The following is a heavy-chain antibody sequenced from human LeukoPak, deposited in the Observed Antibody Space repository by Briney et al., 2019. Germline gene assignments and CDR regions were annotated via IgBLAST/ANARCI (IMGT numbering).Heavy chain of an antibody. D-gene: IGHD2-15*01. CDR2: ISSSGSTI. V-gene: IGHV3-48*04. Sequence: GGSLRLSCAASGFTFSSYSMNWVRQAPGKGLEWVSYISSSGSTIYYADSVKGRFTISRDNAKNSLYLQMNSLRAEDTAVYYCARGIFHCSGGSCYDWFDPWGQGTLVTVS. CDR3: ARGIFHCSGGSCYDWFDP. J-gene: IGHJ5*02. CDR1: GFTFSSYS.